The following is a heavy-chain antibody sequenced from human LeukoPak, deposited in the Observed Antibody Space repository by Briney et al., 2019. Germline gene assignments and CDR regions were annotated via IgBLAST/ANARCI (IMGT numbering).Heavy chain of an antibody. V-gene: IGHV1-18*01. J-gene: IGHJ3*02. CDR1: GYTFTSYG. CDR3: ARGGAVARSGAAFDI. Sequence: GASVKVSCKASGYTFTSYGISWVRQAPGQGLEWVGWISAYNGNTNYAQKLQGRVTMTTDTSTSTAYMELRSLRSDDTAVYYCARGGAVARSGAAFDIWGQGTMVTVSS. CDR2: ISAYNGNT. D-gene: IGHD6-19*01.